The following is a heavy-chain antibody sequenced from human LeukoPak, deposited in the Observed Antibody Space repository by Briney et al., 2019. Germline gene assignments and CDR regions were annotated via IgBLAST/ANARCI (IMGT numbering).Heavy chain of an antibody. D-gene: IGHD6-6*01. V-gene: IGHV3-30-3*01. CDR1: GFTFSSYA. J-gene: IGHJ6*03. Sequence: GGSLRLSCAASGFTFSSYAMHWVRQAPGKGLEWVAVISYDGSNKYYADSVKGRFTISRDNSKNTLYLQMNSLRAEDTAVYYCAKDGIQAGSSSWSDYYYYMDVWGKGTTVTVSS. CDR2: ISYDGSNK. CDR3: AKDGIQAGSSSWSDYYYYMDV.